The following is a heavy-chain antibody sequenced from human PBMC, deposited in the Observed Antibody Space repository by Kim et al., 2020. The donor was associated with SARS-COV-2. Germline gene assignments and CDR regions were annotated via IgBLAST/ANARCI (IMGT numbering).Heavy chain of an antibody. CDR3: ARDASGSYYEDYFDY. CDR2: INAGNGNT. D-gene: IGHD3-10*01. J-gene: IGHJ4*02. CDR1: GYTFTSYT. Sequence: ASVKVSCKASGYTFTSYTMQWVRQAPGQRLEWMEWINAGNGNTKYSQKFQGRVTITRDTSASTAYMELSSLRSEDTAVYYCARDASGSYYEDYFDYWGQG. V-gene: IGHV1-3*01.